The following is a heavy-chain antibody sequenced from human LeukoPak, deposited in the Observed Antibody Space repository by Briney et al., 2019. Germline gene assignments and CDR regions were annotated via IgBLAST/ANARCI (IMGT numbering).Heavy chain of an antibody. CDR1: GFTFSTYK. Sequence: GGSLRLSCEVSGFTFSTYKMNWVRQAPGKGLEWVSAINGTSSIIYYADSVKGRFIISRDNAKNSLYMQMNSLRAEDTAVYYCAREKADNDLDYWGQGTLVTVSS. D-gene: IGHD3-3*01. J-gene: IGHJ4*02. V-gene: IGHV3-48*01. CDR3: AREKADNDLDY. CDR2: INGTSSII.